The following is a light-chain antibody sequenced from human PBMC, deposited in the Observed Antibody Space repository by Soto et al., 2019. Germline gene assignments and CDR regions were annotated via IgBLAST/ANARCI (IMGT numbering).Light chain of an antibody. CDR2: AAS. V-gene: IGKV1-12*01. Sequence: IQLTQAPSSLSASVGDRVTSTCRASQGIDRWLAWYQQRPGKAPKVLIYAASSLQSGVPSRFSGSGSGTEFTLTISSLQPEDSATYYCQQSYSAPPTFGQGTKVDIK. J-gene: IGKJ1*01. CDR3: QQSYSAPPT. CDR1: QGIDRW.